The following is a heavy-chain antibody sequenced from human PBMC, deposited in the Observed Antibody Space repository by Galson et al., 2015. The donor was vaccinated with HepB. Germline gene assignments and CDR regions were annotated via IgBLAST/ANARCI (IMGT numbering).Heavy chain of an antibody. D-gene: IGHD6-25*01. J-gene: IGHJ4*02. CDR1: GFTFSNAW. V-gene: IGHV3-15*01. CDR2: IKSKTDGGTT. Sequence: SLRLSCAASGFTFSNAWMSWVRQAPGKGLEWVGRIKSKTDGGTTDYAAPVKGRFTISRDDSKNTLYLQMNSLKTEDTAVYYCTQYSSGWEGDYWGQGTLVTVSS. CDR3: TQYSSGWEGDY.